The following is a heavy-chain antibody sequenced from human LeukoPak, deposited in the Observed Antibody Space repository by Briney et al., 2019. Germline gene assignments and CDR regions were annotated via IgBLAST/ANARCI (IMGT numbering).Heavy chain of an antibody. CDR2: INPNSCCH. CDR1: GNPFNGFL. V-gene: IGHV1-2*02. Sequence: GSVKISWKGSGNPFNGFLNHLVRQAPGQGVGGVGWINPNSCCHKLGQKFQGRVTMTRDTSISTAYMELSRLRSDDTAVYYCARGKTVRGEVTVLDYWGQGTLVTVSS. D-gene: IGHD3-10*01. CDR3: ARGKTVRGEVTVLDY. J-gene: IGHJ4*02.